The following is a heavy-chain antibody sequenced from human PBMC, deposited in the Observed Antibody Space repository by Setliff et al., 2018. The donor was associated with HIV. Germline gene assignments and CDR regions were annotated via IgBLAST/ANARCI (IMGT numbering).Heavy chain of an antibody. CDR3: AKSGTYGSGSSYEYNWLDP. J-gene: IGHJ5*02. D-gene: IGHD3-10*01. V-gene: IGHV3-23*01. CDR1: GFIFRSFA. Sequence: PGGSLRLSCAASGFIFRSFAMKWVRQAPGKGLEWVSIISGSGTNTHYADSVKGRFTISRDDSNNVVHLQMNRLRAEDTAVYYCAKSGTYGSGSSYEYNWLDPWGQGTLVTVSS. CDR2: ISGSGTNT.